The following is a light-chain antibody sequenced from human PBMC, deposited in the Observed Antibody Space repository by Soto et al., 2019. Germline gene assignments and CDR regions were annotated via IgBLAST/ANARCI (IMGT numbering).Light chain of an antibody. Sequence: QSALTQPASVSGSPGQSITISCTGTSNDVGAYKYVSWYQQQPDKAPKLIIYEVTNRPSGISNRFSGSKSGNTASLTISGLQAEDEAYYYCSSYTTDNTHVFGGGTQLTVL. J-gene: IGLJ2*01. CDR2: EVT. V-gene: IGLV2-14*01. CDR1: SNDVGAYKY. CDR3: SSYTTDNTHV.